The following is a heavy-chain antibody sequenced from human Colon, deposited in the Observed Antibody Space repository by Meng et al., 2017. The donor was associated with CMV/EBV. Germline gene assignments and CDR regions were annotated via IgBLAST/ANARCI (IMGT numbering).Heavy chain of an antibody. V-gene: IGHV3-23*01. D-gene: IGHD2-2*01. J-gene: IGHJ4*02. CDR1: GFTFSIYA. CDR2: ITGRGDDT. Sequence: GESLKISCAASGFTFSIYAMSWVRQAPGKGLEWVSAITGRGDDTYHADSVRGRLIISRDNSKSTLYLEMSSLRVEDTAIYFCAKGSTSSRPYYFDYWGQGTPVTVSS. CDR3: AKGSTSSRPYYFDY.